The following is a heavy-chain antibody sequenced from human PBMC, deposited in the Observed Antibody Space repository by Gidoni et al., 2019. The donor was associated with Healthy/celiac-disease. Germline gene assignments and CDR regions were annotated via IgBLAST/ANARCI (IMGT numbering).Heavy chain of an antibody. V-gene: IGHV3-30*18. Sequence: QVQLVESGGGVVQPGRSVRLCCAASGFTFSSYGMHWVRQAPGSALEWVAVISYDGSNNYYADSVKGRFTIFSDNSKNTLYLQMISLSAQDTAVYYFAKYDAYSSGWYGIVDYWGQGTLVTVSS. D-gene: IGHD6-19*01. J-gene: IGHJ4*02. CDR2: ISYDGSNN. CDR3: AKYDAYSSGWYGIVDY. CDR1: GFTFSSYG.